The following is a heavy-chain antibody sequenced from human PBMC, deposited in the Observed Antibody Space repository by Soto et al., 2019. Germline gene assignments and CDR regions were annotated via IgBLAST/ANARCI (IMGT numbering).Heavy chain of an antibody. J-gene: IGHJ5*02. D-gene: IGHD3-10*01. V-gene: IGHV4-59*01. CDR1: GDSISTYY. CDR3: ARLTLVRGVIAWFDP. Sequence: SETLSLTCTVSGDSISTYYWSWIRQPPGKGLEWIGYIYSSGSTNYNPSLKSRVTISLDTSKNQFFLKVTSVTAADTAVYYCARLTLVRGVIAWFDPWGQGTLVTVSS. CDR2: IYSSGST.